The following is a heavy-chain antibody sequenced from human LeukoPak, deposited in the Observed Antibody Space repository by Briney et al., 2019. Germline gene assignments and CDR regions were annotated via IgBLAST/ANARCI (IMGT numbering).Heavy chain of an antibody. D-gene: IGHD5-18*01. CDR3: ARDLVQLWSKDF. V-gene: IGHV3-11*04. Sequence: GGSLRLSCAASGFTFTDVWMTWVRQAPGKGLEWVSYISSSGRNIYYADSVKGRFTISRDNAKNSLYLQMSSLRAEDTAVYYCARDLVQLWSKDFWGQGTLVTVSS. CDR1: GFTFTDVW. J-gene: IGHJ4*02. CDR2: ISSSGRNI.